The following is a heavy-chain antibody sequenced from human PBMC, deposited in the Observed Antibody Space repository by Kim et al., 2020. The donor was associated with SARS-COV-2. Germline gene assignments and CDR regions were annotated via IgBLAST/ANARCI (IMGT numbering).Heavy chain of an antibody. Sequence: SETLSLTCTVSGGSISSNYWSWIRQPPGKGLEWIGYIYYRGSTNYNPSLQSRVIMSIDTSKNQFSLKLSSATAADTAVYYCAREMLHNWFDPWRQGTLVT. CDR2: IYYRGST. CDR1: GGSISSNY. V-gene: IGHV4-59*13. D-gene: IGHD2-15*01. J-gene: IGHJ5*02. CDR3: AREMLHNWFDP.